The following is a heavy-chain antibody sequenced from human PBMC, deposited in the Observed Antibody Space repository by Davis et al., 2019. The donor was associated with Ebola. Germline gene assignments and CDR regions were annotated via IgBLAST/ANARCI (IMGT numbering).Heavy chain of an antibody. Sequence: SETLSLTCTVSGASISTSSFYWGWVRQPPGKGLEWIGTIYYSGSTYYNPSLKSRVTISLDTSKNQFSLKLSSVTAADTAVYYCASSGWFESYFHYWGQGTLVAVSS. CDR1: GASISTSSFY. CDR3: ASSGWFESYFHY. V-gene: IGHV4-39*01. CDR2: IYYSGST. D-gene: IGHD6-19*01. J-gene: IGHJ4*02.